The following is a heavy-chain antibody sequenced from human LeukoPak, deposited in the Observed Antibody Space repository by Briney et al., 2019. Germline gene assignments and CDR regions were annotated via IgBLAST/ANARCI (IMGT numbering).Heavy chain of an antibody. J-gene: IGHJ6*02. CDR1: GYTFTGYY. D-gene: IGHD3-9*01. CDR2: INPNSGGT. V-gene: IGHV1-2*02. Sequence: ASVKVSCKASGYTFTGYYMHWVRQAPGQGLEWMGWINPNSGGTNYAQKFQGRVTMTRDTSISTAYMELGRLRSDDTAVYYCARGSGYFDWLSPYYYYGMDVWGQGTTVTVSS. CDR3: ARGSGYFDWLSPYYYYGMDV.